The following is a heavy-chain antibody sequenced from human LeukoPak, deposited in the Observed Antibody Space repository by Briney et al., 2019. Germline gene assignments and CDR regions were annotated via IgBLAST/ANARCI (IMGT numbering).Heavy chain of an antibody. V-gene: IGHV3-33*07. CDR1: NFIFSKFW. CDR2: IWYDGTNK. CDR3: ARESSLTGAYFDW. J-gene: IGHJ4*02. Sequence: GGSLRLSCVGTNFIFSKFWMSWVRQAPGKGLQWVAVIWYDGTNKQYVDSVKGRFTISRDNSENTLYLQMNSLRDGDAAVYYCARESSLTGAYFDWWGQGTLVTVSS. D-gene: IGHD3-10*01.